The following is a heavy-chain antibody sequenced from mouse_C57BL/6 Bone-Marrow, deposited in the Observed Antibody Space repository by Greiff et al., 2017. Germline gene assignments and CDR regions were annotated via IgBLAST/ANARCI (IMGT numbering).Heavy chain of an antibody. Sequence: VQLQQSGAELVRPGTSVKMSCKASGYTFTNYWIGWAKQRPGHGLEWIGDIYPGGGYTNYNEKFKGKATLTADTSSSPAYMQFSSLTSEDSASYYCARGYFDVWGTGTTLTVSS. V-gene: IGHV1-63*01. J-gene: IGHJ1*03. CDR3: ARGYFDV. CDR1: GYTFTNYW. CDR2: IYPGGGYT.